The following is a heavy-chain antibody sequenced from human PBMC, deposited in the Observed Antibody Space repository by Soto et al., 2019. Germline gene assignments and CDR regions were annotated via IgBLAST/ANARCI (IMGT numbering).Heavy chain of an antibody. J-gene: IGHJ6*02. CDR1: GFTFSSYA. CDR2: ISGSGGST. D-gene: IGHD2-15*01. Sequence: GGSLRLSCAASGFTFSSYAMSWVRQAPGKGLEWVSAISGSGGSTYYADSVKGRFTISRDNSKNTLYLQMNSLRAEDTAVYYCAKGHCSGGSCYSGVYYYYYGMDVWGLGPTVTVSS. CDR3: AKGHCSGGSCYSGVYYYYYGMDV. V-gene: IGHV3-23*01.